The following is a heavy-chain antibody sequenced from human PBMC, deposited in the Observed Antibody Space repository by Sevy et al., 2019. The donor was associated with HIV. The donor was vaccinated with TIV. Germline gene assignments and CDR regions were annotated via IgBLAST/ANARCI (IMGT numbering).Heavy chain of an antibody. Sequence: GGSLRLSCATSGFSFSWYDIQWVRQAPGNGLEWVAFILYDGSKKYYGDSVKGRFTISRDNSKNTLYLQMNSLRVEDTAVYYCARDHPDKDGMDVWGQGTVVTVSS. CDR2: ILYDGSKK. CDR3: ARDHPDKDGMDV. CDR1: GFSFSWYD. V-gene: IGHV3-30*02. J-gene: IGHJ6*02. D-gene: IGHD2-15*01.